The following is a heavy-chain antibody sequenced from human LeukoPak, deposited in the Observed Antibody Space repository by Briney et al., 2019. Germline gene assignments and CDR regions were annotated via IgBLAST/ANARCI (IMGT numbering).Heavy chain of an antibody. CDR1: GGSISSSGYY. J-gene: IGHJ5*02. D-gene: IGHD3-3*01. CDR3: AREEWFLEWSAHNWFDP. Sequence: SETLSLTCTVSGGSISSSGYYWSWIRQPPGKGLEWIGYIYHSGSTYYNPSLKSRVTMSVDTSKNQFSLKLSSVTAADTAVYYRAREEWFLEWSAHNWFDPWGQGTLVTVSS. V-gene: IGHV4-30-2*01. CDR2: IYHSGST.